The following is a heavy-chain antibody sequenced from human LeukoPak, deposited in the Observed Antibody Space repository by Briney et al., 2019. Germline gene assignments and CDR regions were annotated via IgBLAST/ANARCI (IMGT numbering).Heavy chain of an antibody. CDR3: AKNIGGLDY. Sequence: GGTLRLSCAASGFIFSNYGMSWVRQAPGKGLEWVSSISGSGGSIYYADSVKGRFTIPRDNSRNTLYLQMNSLRGEDTAVYYCAKNIGGLDYWGQGTLVTVSS. V-gene: IGHV3-23*01. J-gene: IGHJ4*02. D-gene: IGHD3-10*01. CDR2: ISGSGGSI. CDR1: GFIFSNYG.